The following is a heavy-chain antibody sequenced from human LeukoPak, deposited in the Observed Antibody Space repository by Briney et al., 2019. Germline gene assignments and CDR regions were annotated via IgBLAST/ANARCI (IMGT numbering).Heavy chain of an antibody. Sequence: SVKVSCKASGGTFSSYAISWMRQAPGQGVEWMGRIIPIFGTANYAQKFQGRVTITTDESASTAYMELSSLRSEDTAVYYCARDKSCGGSCYVDDYWGQGTLVTVSS. CDR3: ARDKSCGGSCYVDDY. V-gene: IGHV1-69*05. J-gene: IGHJ4*02. CDR2: IIPIFGTA. CDR1: GGTFSSYA. D-gene: IGHD2-15*01.